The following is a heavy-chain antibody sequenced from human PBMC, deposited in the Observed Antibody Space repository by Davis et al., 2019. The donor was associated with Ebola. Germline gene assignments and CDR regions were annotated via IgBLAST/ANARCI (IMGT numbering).Heavy chain of an antibody. CDR2: IIPILGIA. V-gene: IGHV1-69*10. J-gene: IGHJ4*02. D-gene: IGHD6-6*01. Sequence: SVKVSCKASGGTFSSYAISWVRQAPGQGLEWMGGIIPILGIANYAQKFQGRVTITADESTSTAYMELSSLRSEDTAVYYCAREAARPDDYFDYWGQGTLVTVSS. CDR1: GGTFSSYA. CDR3: AREAARPDDYFDY.